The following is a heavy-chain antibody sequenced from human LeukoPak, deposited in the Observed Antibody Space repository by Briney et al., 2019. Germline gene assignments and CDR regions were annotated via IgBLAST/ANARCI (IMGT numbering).Heavy chain of an antibody. Sequence: GGSLRLSCAASGFTFSSYAMHWVRQAPGKGLEWVAVISYDGSNKYYADSVKGRFTISRDNSKNTLYLQMNSLRAEDTAVYYCASGKWDFWSGGFDYWGQGTLVTVSS. CDR1: GFTFSSYA. CDR3: ASGKWDFWSGGFDY. V-gene: IGHV3-30-3*01. J-gene: IGHJ4*02. CDR2: ISYDGSNK. D-gene: IGHD3-3*01.